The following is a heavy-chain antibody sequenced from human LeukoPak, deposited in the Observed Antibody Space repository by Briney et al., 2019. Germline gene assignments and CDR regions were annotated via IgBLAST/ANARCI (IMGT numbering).Heavy chain of an antibody. J-gene: IGHJ3*02. CDR3: ARAGSWDAFDI. CDR1: GFTSSSYW. Sequence: GGSLRLSCAASGFTSSSYWMHWVRQAPGKGLVWVSRINTDGSSTSYADSVKGRFTISRDNAKNTLYLQMNSLRAEDTAVYYCARAGSWDAFDIWGQGTMVTVSS. D-gene: IGHD6-13*01. CDR2: INTDGSST. V-gene: IGHV3-74*01.